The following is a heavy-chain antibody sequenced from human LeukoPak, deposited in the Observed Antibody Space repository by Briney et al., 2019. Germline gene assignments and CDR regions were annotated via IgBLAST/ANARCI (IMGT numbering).Heavy chain of an antibody. V-gene: IGHV4-39*01. D-gene: IGHD3-3*01. CDR1: GGSISSSSYY. J-gene: IGHJ4*02. CDR2: IYYSGSN. Sequence: SETLSPTCTVSGGSISSSSYYWGWIRQPPGKGLEWFGSIYYSGSNYYNPSLKSRVTISVDTSKNQFSLKPRSVTAADTAVYYCARLLGDFWSGYQTIRYYFDYWGQGTLVTVSS. CDR3: ARLLGDFWSGYQTIRYYFDY.